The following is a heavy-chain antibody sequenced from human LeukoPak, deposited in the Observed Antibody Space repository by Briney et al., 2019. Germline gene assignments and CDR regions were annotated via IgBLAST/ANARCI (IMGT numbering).Heavy chain of an antibody. D-gene: IGHD2-2*01. CDR1: GGTFISYA. CDR3: ARGRVPAAMWAYYYYYMDV. J-gene: IGHJ6*03. Sequence: SVKVSCKASGGTFISYAIGWVRQAPGQGLEWMGGIIPIFGTANYAQKFQGRVTITADESTSTAYMELSSLRSEDTAVYYCARGRVPAAMWAYYYYYMDVWGKGTTVTVSS. CDR2: IIPIFGTA. V-gene: IGHV1-69*01.